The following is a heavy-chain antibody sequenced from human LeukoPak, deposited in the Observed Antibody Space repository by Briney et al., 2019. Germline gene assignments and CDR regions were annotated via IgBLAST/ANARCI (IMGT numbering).Heavy chain of an antibody. J-gene: IGHJ3*02. CDR3: AREIVGTTIWFGAFDI. D-gene: IGHD1-26*01. Sequence: PGGSLRLSCAASGFTFTTYWISWVRQAPGKGLEWVANIKQDGNEKYYVDSVKGRFTISRDNAKNSLYLQMNGLRAEDTAVYYCAREIVGTTIWFGAFDIWGQGTMVTVSS. CDR2: IKQDGNEK. V-gene: IGHV3-7*01. CDR1: GFTFTTYW.